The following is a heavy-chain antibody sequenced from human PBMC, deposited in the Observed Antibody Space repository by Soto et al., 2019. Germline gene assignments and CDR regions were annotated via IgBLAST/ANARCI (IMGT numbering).Heavy chain of an antibody. CDR1: GYTFTSYG. CDR2: ISAYNGNT. V-gene: IGHV1-18*04. J-gene: IGHJ6*02. D-gene: IGHD3-9*01. Sequence: QVQLVQSGAEVKKPGASVKVSCKASGYTFTSYGISWVRQAPGQGLEWMGWISAYNGNTNYAQKPQGRVTMTTDTSTSTAYRELRSLRSDDTAVYYCARDRPDILTGWRYYYYYGMDVWGQGTTVTVSS. CDR3: ARDRPDILTGWRYYYYYGMDV.